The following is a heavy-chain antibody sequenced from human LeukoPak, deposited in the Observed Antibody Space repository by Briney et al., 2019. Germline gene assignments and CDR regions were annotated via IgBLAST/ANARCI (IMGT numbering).Heavy chain of an antibody. J-gene: IGHJ6*03. Sequence: SETLSLTCTASGGSISSGGYYWSWIRQPPGKGLEWIGYIYHSGSTYYNPFLMRRLTISLDTSNNQFSLKLSSVTAADTAVYYCARRGEYYDNLTGYYHYYMDVWGKGTTVTVSS. D-gene: IGHD3-9*01. CDR1: GGSISSGGYY. V-gene: IGHV4-30-2*01. CDR3: ARRGEYYDNLTGYYHYYMDV. CDR2: IYHSGST.